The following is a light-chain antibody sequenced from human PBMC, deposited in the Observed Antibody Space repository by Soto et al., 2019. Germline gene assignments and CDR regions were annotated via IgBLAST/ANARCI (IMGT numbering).Light chain of an antibody. CDR3: QQYGRSPT. CDR1: QSVPLNY. V-gene: IGKV3-20*01. CDR2: DAS. J-gene: IGKJ1*01. Sequence: EIVLTQSPGTLSLSPXERATLSCMASQSVPLNYLAWYQQKLGQAPRLLIYDASRRATGIPDRFSGSGSGTDFTLTISRLEPEDFVVYYCQQYGRSPTFGQGTKVDIK.